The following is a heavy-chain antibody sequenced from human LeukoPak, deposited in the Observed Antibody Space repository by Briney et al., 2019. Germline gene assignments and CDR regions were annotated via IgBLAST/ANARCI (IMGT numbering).Heavy chain of an antibody. V-gene: IGHV3-64D*06. CDR3: VKVPQLPPRSWSSLYFDY. CDR2: ITGTGRNT. J-gene: IGHJ4*02. CDR1: GFSFSNYA. Sequence: GGSLRLSCSASGFSFSNYAMHWVRQAPGRGLEYVSAITGTGRNTYYADSVKGRFTISRDNSRNTLYLQMSSLRAEDTAVYYCVKVPQLPPRSWSSLYFDYWGQGTLVTVSS. D-gene: IGHD6-13*01.